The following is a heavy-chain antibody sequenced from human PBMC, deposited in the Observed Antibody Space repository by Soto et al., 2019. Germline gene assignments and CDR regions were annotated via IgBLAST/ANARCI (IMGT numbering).Heavy chain of an antibody. CDR2: IYYSGST. CDR1: GGSFSSGSYY. D-gene: IGHD2-15*01. CDR3: ARSRYCSGGSCYTAFDI. V-gene: IGHV4-61*01. Sequence: SETLSLTCTVSGGSFSSGSYYWSWIRQPPGKGLEWIGYIYYSGSTNYNPSLKSRVNISVNTSKNQFSLKLSSVTAADTAVYYCARSRYCSGGSCYTAFDIWGQGTMVTVSS. J-gene: IGHJ3*02.